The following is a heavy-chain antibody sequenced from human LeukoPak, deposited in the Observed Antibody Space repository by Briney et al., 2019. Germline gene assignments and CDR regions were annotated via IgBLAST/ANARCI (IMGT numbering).Heavy chain of an antibody. J-gene: IGHJ3*02. Sequence: SETLSLTCAVSGGSISSYYWSWIRQPPGKGLEWIGYIYYSGSTNYNPSLKSRVTISVDTSKNQFSLKLSSVTAADTAVYYCAREDTAKDAFDIWGQGTMVTVSS. CDR1: GGSISSYY. CDR3: AREDTAKDAFDI. CDR2: IYYSGST. D-gene: IGHD5-18*01. V-gene: IGHV4-59*01.